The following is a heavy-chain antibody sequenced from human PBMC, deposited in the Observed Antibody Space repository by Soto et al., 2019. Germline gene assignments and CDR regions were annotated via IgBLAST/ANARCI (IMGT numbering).Heavy chain of an antibody. CDR3: AKSLDIHYKNWFDP. CDR2: ISGSDSRT. V-gene: IGHV3-23*01. CDR1: GFTFSSAA. J-gene: IGHJ5*02. Sequence: GGSLRLSCAASGFTFSSAAMNWVRQAPGKGLEWVSIISGSDSRTYYADSVKGRFTISRDNSKNTLYLDMNSLRAEDTAVYYCAKSLDIHYKNWFDPCGQGTLVTLSS. D-gene: IGHD4-4*01.